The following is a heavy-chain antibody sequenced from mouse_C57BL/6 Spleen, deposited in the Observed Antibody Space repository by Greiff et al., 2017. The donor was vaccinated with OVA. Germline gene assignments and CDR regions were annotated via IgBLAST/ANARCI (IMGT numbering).Heavy chain of an antibody. CDR1: GFNITNSY. D-gene: IGHD1-1*01. V-gene: IGHV14-3*01. J-gene: IGHJ4*01. CDR3: ARDVASYAIDY. CDR2: IDTANGNT. Sequence: VHVKQSVAELVRPGASVKLSCTASGFNITNSYMHWVKQRPEQGLEWIGRIDTANGNTKYAPKFTGKATFTVDTSSNTVYLQLSSQTSEDTAIYFCARDVASYAIDYWGQGTSVTVSS.